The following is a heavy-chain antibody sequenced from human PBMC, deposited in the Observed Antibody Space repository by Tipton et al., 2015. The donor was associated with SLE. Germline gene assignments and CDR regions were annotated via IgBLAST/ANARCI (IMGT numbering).Heavy chain of an antibody. CDR3: AKTDYYDSSGLNWFDS. D-gene: IGHD3-22*01. CDR2: TSGSGGST. Sequence: SLRLSCAASGFTFSSYAMTWVRQAPGKGLEWVSATSGSGGSTYYADSVKGRFTISRDNSKNTLHMQMKSLRAEDTAIYYCAKTDYYDSSGLNWFDSWGQGTLVTVSS. V-gene: IGHV3-23*01. J-gene: IGHJ5*01. CDR1: GFTFSSYA.